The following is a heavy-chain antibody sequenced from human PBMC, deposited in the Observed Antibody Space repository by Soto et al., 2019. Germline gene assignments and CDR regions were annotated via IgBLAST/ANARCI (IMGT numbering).Heavy chain of an antibody. V-gene: IGHV4-30-2*05. CDR2: IYHSGST. CDR1: GGSISSGGYS. CDR3: ATLPPRIVVVFTEMPT. Sequence: PSETLSLTCAVSGGSISSGGYSWSWIRQPPGKGLEWIGYIYHSGSTYYNPSLKSRVTLSVDTSTKQFSLKVSSVTAADTAVYYCATLPPRIVVVFTEMPTWGQGILVTVSS. J-gene: IGHJ4*02. D-gene: IGHD2-21*01.